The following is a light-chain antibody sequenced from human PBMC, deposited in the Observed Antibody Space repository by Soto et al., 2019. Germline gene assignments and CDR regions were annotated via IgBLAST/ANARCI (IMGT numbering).Light chain of an antibody. J-gene: IGKJ1*01. Sequence: EIVLTQSPGTLSLSPGERATLSCRASQSVTNNYLAWYQQKPGQAPRLLIYGAYNRATGIPDRFSGSGSGTDFTLTISRLEPEYVAVYYCQQYARSGTFGQGTRVEIK. CDR1: QSVTNNY. CDR3: QQYARSGT. CDR2: GAY. V-gene: IGKV3-20*01.